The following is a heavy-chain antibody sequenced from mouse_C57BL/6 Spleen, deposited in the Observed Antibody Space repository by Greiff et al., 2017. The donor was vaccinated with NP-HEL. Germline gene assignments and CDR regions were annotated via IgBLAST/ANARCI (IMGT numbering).Heavy chain of an antibody. CDR2: IDPETGGT. CDR1: GYTFTDYE. J-gene: IGHJ2*01. D-gene: IGHD2-3*01. V-gene: IGHV1-15*01. Sequence: QVQLKESGAELVRPGASVTLSCKASGYTFTDYEMHWVKQTPVHGLEWIGAIDPETGGTAYNQKFKGKAILTADKSSSTAYMELRSLTSEDSAVYYCTRSFHGYYSLDYWGQGTTLTVSS. CDR3: TRSFHGYYSLDY.